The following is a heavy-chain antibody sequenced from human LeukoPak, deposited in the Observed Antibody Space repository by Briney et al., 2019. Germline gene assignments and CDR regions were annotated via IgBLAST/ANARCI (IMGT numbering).Heavy chain of an antibody. CDR2: IYPGDSDT. J-gene: IGHJ4*02. CDR1: GYSFTSYW. D-gene: IGHD2-2*01. CDR3: ARHRDVVPAASDY. V-gene: IGHV5-51*01. Sequence: KVGESLKISCKGSGYSFTSYWIGWVRQMPGKGLEWMGIIYPGDSDTRYSPSFQGQVTISADKSIGTAYLQWSSLKASDTAMYYCARHRDVVPAASDYWGQGTLVTVSS.